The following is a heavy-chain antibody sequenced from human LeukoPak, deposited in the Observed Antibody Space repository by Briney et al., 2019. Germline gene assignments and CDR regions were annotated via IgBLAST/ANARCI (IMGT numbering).Heavy chain of an antibody. CDR1: GYSFSAYY. CDR2: INPNNGDT. V-gene: IGHV1-2*02. CDR3: ARPWVHDYSNYVFDY. J-gene: IGHJ4*02. D-gene: IGHD4-11*01. Sequence: ASVKVSCKASGYSFSAYYIHWVRQAPGQGLEWMGWINPNNGDTKYAQKFQGRVTMTRDTSISTAYMELSSLRSDDTAMFYCARPWVHDYSNYVFDYWGQGTLVTVSS.